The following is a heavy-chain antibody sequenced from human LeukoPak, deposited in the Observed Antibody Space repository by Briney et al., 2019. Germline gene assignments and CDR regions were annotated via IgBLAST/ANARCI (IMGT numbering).Heavy chain of an antibody. J-gene: IGHJ6*03. CDR3: ARHSYSTSYSYYYMDV. CDR1: GGSISSHY. Sequence: SETLSLTCDVSGGSISSHYWSWIRQPPGKGLEWIGYISYSGSTNYNPSLKSRVTISVDTSKNHFSLRLSSVTAADTAVYYCARHSYSTSYSYYYMDVWGRGTTVTVSS. V-gene: IGHV4-59*08. CDR2: ISYSGST. D-gene: IGHD6-6*01.